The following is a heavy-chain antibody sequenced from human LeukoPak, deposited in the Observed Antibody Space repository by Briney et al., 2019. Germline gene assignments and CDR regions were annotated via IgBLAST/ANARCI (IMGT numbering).Heavy chain of an antibody. D-gene: IGHD6-13*01. V-gene: IGHV3-48*01. CDR1: GFTVSSNY. CDR2: ISSRSGTI. J-gene: IGHJ4*02. Sequence: GGSLRLSCAASGFTVSSNYMNWVRQAPGKGLEWVSYISSRSGTIFYADSVKGRFTISRDNSKNTLYLQMNSLRAEDTAVYYCAKDREYSSSWYRKSYFDYWGQGTLVTVSS. CDR3: AKDREYSSSWYRKSYFDY.